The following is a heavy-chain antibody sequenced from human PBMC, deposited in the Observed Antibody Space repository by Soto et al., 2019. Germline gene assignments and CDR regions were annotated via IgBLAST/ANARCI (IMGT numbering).Heavy chain of an antibody. J-gene: IGHJ4*02. D-gene: IGHD5-12*01. V-gene: IGHV3-23*01. Sequence: GGSLRLSCAASGFTFSSYAMSWVRHAPGKGLEWVSAISGSGGSTYYADSVKGRFTISRDNSKNTLYLKMNSLRAEDTAVYYCAKDRTRGYSGYDSVLPNYFDYWGQGTLVTVSS. CDR3: AKDRTRGYSGYDSVLPNYFDY. CDR1: GFTFSSYA. CDR2: ISGSGGST.